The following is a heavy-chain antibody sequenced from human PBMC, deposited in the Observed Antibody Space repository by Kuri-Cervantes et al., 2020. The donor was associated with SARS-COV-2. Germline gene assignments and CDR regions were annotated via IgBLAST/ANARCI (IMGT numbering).Heavy chain of an antibody. D-gene: IGHD3-16*01. J-gene: IGHJ5*02. Sequence: SGPTLVKPTQTLTLTCTFSGFSLTTSGMCVAWIRQPPGKALEWLARIDWDDDKYYKTSLNTRLSISKDTSKDQVVLTMTNMDPVDTATYYCAPLLGEDWLDPWGQGTLVTVSS. CDR3: APLLGEDWLDP. V-gene: IGHV2-70*11. CDR1: GFSLTTSGMC. CDR2: IDWDDDK.